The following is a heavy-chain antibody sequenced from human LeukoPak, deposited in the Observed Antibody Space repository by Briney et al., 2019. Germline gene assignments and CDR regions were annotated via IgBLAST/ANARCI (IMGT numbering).Heavy chain of an antibody. J-gene: IGHJ6*03. CDR2: INAGNGNT. D-gene: IGHD6-13*01. V-gene: IGHV1-3*03. Sequence: ASVKVSCKASGYTFTSYAMHWVRQAPGQRLEWMGWINAGNGNTKYSQEFQGRVTIIRDTSASTAYMELSSLRSEDTAVYYCARGSRYYYYYMDVWGKGTTVTISS. CDR3: ARGSRYYYYYMDV. CDR1: GYTFTSYA.